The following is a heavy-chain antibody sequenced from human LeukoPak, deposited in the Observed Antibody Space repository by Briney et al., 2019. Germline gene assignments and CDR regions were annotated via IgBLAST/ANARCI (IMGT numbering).Heavy chain of an antibody. CDR1: GGSISSSSYY. J-gene: IGHJ6*02. Sequence: SETLSLTCTVSGGSISSSSYYWGWIRQPPGKGLEWIGSIYYSGSTYYNPSLKSRVTISVDTSKNQFSLKLSSVTAADTAVYYCARDPTTSVIEHGMDVWGQGTTVTVSS. V-gene: IGHV4-39*07. CDR3: ARDPTTSVIEHGMDV. D-gene: IGHD1-7*01. CDR2: IYYSGST.